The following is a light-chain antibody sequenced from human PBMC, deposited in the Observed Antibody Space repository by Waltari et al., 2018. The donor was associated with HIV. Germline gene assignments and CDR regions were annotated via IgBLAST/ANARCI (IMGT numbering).Light chain of an antibody. Sequence: DIQMTQSPSSLSASVGDRVTITCRASQNINTYLHWYQQKPGKAPKLLIYAASSLQSGVPSRFSGSGSGTDFILTISSLQPEDFATYYCQQSYSTSITFGQGTRLESK. CDR1: QNINTY. CDR2: AAS. CDR3: QQSYSTSIT. J-gene: IGKJ5*01. V-gene: IGKV1-39*01.